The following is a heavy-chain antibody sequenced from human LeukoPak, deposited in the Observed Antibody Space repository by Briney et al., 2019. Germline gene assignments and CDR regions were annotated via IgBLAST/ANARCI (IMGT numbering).Heavy chain of an antibody. J-gene: IGHJ6*03. V-gene: IGHV3-21*01. D-gene: IGHD3-10*01. CDR3: ARARGYYYGSGSYYNAPSIHRNYYYYYYMDV. CDR2: ISSSSSYI. CDR1: GFTFSSYS. Sequence: PGGSLRLSCAASGFTFSSYSMNWVRQAPGKGLEWVSSISSSSSYIYYADSVKGRFTISRDNAKNSLYLQMNSLRAEDTAVYYCARARGYYYGSGSYYNAPSIHRNYYYYYYMDVWGKGTTVTVSS.